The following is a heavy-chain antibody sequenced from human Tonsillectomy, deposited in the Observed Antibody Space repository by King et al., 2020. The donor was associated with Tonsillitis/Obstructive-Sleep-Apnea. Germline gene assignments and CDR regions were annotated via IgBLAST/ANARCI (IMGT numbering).Heavy chain of an antibody. CDR2: ISYDGSNK. CDR1: GFTFSNYG. J-gene: IGHJ5*02. CDR3: ANDYSWFDP. V-gene: IGHV3-30*18. Sequence: QVQLVESGGGVVQPGRSLRLSCAASGFTFSNYGMHWVRQAPGKGLEWVAVISYDGSNKYYADSVKGRFTISRDNSKNTLYLQMNSLRAEDTAVYNCANDYSWFDPWGQGTLVTVSS.